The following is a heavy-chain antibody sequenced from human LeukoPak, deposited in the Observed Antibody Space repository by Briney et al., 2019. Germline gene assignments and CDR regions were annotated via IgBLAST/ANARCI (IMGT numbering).Heavy chain of an antibody. Sequence: SGTLSLTCAVSGGSISSSNWWSWVRPPPGKGLEWIGEIYHSGSTNYNPSLKSRVTISVDKSKNQFSLKLSSVTAADTAVYYCARKQGYDFWSGYYSYFDYWGQGTLVTVSS. D-gene: IGHD3-3*01. CDR3: ARKQGYDFWSGYYSYFDY. V-gene: IGHV4-4*02. CDR2: IYHSGST. J-gene: IGHJ4*02. CDR1: GGSISSSNW.